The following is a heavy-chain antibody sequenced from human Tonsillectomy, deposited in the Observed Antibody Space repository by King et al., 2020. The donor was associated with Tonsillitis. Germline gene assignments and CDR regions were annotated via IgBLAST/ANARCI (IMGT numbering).Heavy chain of an antibody. D-gene: IGHD4-17*01. Sequence: VQLVESGAEGKKPGESLKISCKGSGYRFTSYWIGWVRQMPGKGLEWMGLIYPGDSDTRYSPAFQGQVTISADKSISTAYLQWSSLKASDTAMYYCARAGNGDPDGFDIWGQGTMVTVSS. CDR3: ARAGNGDPDGFDI. J-gene: IGHJ3*02. CDR1: GYRFTSYW. CDR2: IYPGDSDT. V-gene: IGHV5-51*03.